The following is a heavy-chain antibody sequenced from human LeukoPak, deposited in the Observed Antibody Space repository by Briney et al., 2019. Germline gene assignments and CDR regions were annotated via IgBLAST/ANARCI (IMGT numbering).Heavy chain of an antibody. Sequence: PGGSLKLSCAASGFTFSGSAIHWVRQSSGKGLEWVAKIKKKDKGYATATAYAASVKGRFTISRDDSINTAYLQMKSLKTEDTALYYCTRDSGTYNWFDPWGQGTLVTVSS. J-gene: IGHJ5*02. D-gene: IGHD1-26*01. CDR3: TRDSGTYNWFDP. CDR1: GFTFSGSA. CDR2: IKKKDKGYATAT. V-gene: IGHV3-73*01.